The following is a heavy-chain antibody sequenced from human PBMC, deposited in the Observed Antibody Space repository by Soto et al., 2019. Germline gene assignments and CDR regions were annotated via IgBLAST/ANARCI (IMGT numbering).Heavy chain of an antibody. J-gene: IGHJ4*02. CDR1: GYSFTTYW. V-gene: IGHV5-51*01. Sequence: GESLKISCKGSGYSFTTYWIGWVRQMPGKGLEWMGIIYPGDSDTRYSPSFQGQVTISADKSISTAYLQWSSLRASDTAMYFCAXLERTYYYDRSGYPFDYWGQGTLVTVSS. D-gene: IGHD3-22*01. CDR3: AXLERTYYYDRSGYPFDY. CDR2: IYPGDSDT.